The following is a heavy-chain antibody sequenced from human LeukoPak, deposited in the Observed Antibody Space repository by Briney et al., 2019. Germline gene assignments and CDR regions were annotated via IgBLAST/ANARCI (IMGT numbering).Heavy chain of an antibody. CDR2: ISAYNGNT. D-gene: IGHD6-19*01. CDR1: GYTFATYG. J-gene: IGHJ5*02. Sequence: ASVKVSCKASGYTFATYGFSWVRQAPGQGLEWMGWISAYNGNTNYAQKVQGRVTMTTDTSTSTAYMELRSLRSDDTAVYYCARDRRAVAGSLSWFDPWGQGTLVTVYS. V-gene: IGHV1-18*01. CDR3: ARDRRAVAGSLSWFDP.